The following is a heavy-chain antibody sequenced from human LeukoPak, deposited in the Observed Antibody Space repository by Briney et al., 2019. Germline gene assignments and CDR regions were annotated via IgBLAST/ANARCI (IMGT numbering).Heavy chain of an antibody. Sequence: GGTLRLSCAASGFTFSSNGMSWVRQAPGKGLEWVSTITGSGGNTYYAASVKGRFTISRDNSKNTLYLQMNSLRAEDTAVYYCAKGHGSLGSRLNWGQGTLVTVSS. J-gene: IGHJ4*02. D-gene: IGHD3-10*01. V-gene: IGHV3-23*01. CDR3: AKGHGSLGSRLN. CDR2: ITGSGGNT. CDR1: GFTFSSNG.